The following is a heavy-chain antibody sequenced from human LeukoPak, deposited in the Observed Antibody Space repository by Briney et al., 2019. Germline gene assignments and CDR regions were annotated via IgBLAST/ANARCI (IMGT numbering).Heavy chain of an antibody. Sequence: ASVKVSCKASGYTFTSYGISWVRQAPGQGLEWMGWISAYNGNTNYAQKLQGRVTMTTDTSTSTAYLELRSLRSDDTAVYYCARGGGAWYYDSSGLDYWGQGTLVTVSS. CDR2: ISAYNGNT. CDR3: ARGGGAWYYDSSGLDY. V-gene: IGHV1-18*01. J-gene: IGHJ4*02. D-gene: IGHD3-22*01. CDR1: GYTFTSYG.